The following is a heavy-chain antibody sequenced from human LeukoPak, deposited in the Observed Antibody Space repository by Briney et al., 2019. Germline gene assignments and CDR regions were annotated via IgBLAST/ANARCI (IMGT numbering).Heavy chain of an antibody. Sequence: GASVKVSCKASGYTFTSYYMHWVRQAPGQGLEWMGIINPSGGSTSYAQKFQGRATMTRDMSTSTVYMELRSLRSDDTAVYYCARDCDSGYDCGDYWGQGTLVTVSS. J-gene: IGHJ4*02. CDR3: ARDCDSGYDCGDY. V-gene: IGHV1-46*01. CDR1: GYTFTSYY. CDR2: INPSGGST. D-gene: IGHD5-12*01.